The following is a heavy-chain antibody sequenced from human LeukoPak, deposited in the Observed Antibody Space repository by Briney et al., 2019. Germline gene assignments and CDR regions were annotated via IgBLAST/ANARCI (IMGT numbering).Heavy chain of an antibody. CDR2: IYYSGST. Sequence: SETLSLSCTVSGGSVSSDSYFWTWIRQPPGKGLDWIGYIYYSGSTNYNPSLKSRVTISLDTSKSQISLKLSSVTAADTAVYYCARGQRRLQDYWGQGTLVTVSS. V-gene: IGHV4-61*01. CDR3: ARGQRRLQDY. J-gene: IGHJ4*02. CDR1: GGSVSSDSYF.